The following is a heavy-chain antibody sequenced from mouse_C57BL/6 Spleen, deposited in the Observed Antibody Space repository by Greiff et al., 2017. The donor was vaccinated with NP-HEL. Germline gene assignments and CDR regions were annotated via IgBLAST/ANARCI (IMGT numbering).Heavy chain of an antibody. CDR3: AIYDNYEFAY. V-gene: IGHV1-42*01. CDR2: INPSTGGT. J-gene: IGHJ3*01. CDR1: GYSFTGYY. D-gene: IGHD2-1*01. Sequence: VQLKQSGPELVKPGASVKMSCKASGYSFTGYYMNWVKQSPEKSLEWIGEINPSTGGTTYNQKFKAKATLTVDKSSSTAYMQLKSLTSEDSAVYYCAIYDNYEFAYWGQGTLVTVSA.